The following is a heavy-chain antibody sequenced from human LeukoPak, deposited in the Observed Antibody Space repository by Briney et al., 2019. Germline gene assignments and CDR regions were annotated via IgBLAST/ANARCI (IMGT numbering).Heavy chain of an antibody. CDR3: AKEALQVYYYYGMDV. Sequence: GGSLRLSCAASGFTFDDYAMHWVRQAPGKGLEWVSLISGDGGSTYYADSVKGRFTISRDNSKNSLYLQMNSLRTEDTALYYCAKEALQVYYYYGMDVWGQGTTVTVSS. J-gene: IGHJ6*02. V-gene: IGHV3-43*02. CDR2: ISGDGGST. CDR1: GFTFDDYA.